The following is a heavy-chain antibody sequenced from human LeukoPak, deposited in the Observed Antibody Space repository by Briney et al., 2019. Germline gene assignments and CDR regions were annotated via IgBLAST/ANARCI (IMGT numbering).Heavy chain of an antibody. CDR1: GYTFTSYD. J-gene: IGHJ3*02. D-gene: IGHD5-24*01. CDR3: ARAGPTNDAFDI. V-gene: IGHV1-8*01. CDR2: MNPNSGNT. Sequence: ASVKVSCKASGYTFTSYDINWVRQATGQGLEWMGWMNPNSGNTGYAQKFQGRVTMTRNTSISTAYMELSSLRSEDTAVYYCARAGPTNDAFDIWGQGTMVTVSS.